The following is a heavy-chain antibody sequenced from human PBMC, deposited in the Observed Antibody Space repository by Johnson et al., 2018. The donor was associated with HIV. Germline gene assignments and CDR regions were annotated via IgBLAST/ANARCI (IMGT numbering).Heavy chain of an antibody. Sequence: QVQLVESGGGVVQPGKSLTLSCVASGLSFSNFGIHWVRQAPGKGPEWVAVISYDGSNKYYADSVQGRFTISRDNSKNSLYLQMNSLRAEDTAVYYCARDWGGYCSGGSCYGDAFDIWGQGTRVTVSS. CDR1: GLSFSNFG. CDR3: ARDWGGYCSGGSCYGDAFDI. CDR2: ISYDGSNK. V-gene: IGHV3-30*03. J-gene: IGHJ3*02. D-gene: IGHD2-15*01.